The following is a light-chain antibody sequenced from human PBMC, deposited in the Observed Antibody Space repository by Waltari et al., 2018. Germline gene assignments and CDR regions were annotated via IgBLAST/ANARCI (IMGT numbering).Light chain of an antibody. CDR3: MQARQPPYT. Sequence: EIVMTQSPLSLPVTPGEPASISCRSSQSLLHGDGRNFLDWYLQKPGQSPQLLIYMGSNRASGVPDRFSGSGSGTYFTLKISRVEAEDVGVYYCMQARQPPYTFGGGTKVEIK. V-gene: IGKV2-28*01. J-gene: IGKJ4*01. CDR2: MGS. CDR1: QSLLHGDGRNF.